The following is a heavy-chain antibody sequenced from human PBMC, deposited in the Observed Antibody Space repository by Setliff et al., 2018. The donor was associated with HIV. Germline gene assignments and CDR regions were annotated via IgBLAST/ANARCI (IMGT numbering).Heavy chain of an antibody. V-gene: IGHV3-48*03. CDR1: GFTFFSYE. CDR2: ISSTGKTI. J-gene: IGHJ4*02. Sequence: PGGSLRLSCAASGFTFFSYEMNWVRQAPGKGLEWISYISSTGKTIYYADSVKGRFTISRDNAKNSLSLQMNSLRAEDTAVYFCVKAWGSGYPSFESALMFDVWGQGTLVTVSS. CDR3: VKAWGSGYPSFESALMFDV. D-gene: IGHD3-16*01.